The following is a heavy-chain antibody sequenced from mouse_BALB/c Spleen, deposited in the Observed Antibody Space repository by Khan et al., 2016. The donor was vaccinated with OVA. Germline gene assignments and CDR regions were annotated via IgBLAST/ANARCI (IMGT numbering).Heavy chain of an antibody. V-gene: IGHV1-7*01. CDR1: GYTFINYW. CDR3: ARRSLRWDFDY. Sequence: VPLQASGAELAKPGASVKMSCKASGYTFINYWILWVKQRPGQGLEWIGYINPSTAYTEYNQNFKDKATLTADKSSRTAYMQLSSLTSEDSAVYYCARRSLRWDFDYWGQGTTLTVSS. J-gene: IGHJ2*01. CDR2: INPSTAYT. D-gene: IGHD1-1*01.